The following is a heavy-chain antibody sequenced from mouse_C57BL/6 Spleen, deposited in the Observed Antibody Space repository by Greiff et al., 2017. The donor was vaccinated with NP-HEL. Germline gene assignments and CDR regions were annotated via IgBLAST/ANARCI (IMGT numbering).Heavy chain of an antibody. J-gene: IGHJ4*01. D-gene: IGHD4-1*01. CDR3: ARGLGHAMDY. CDR1: GYAFTNYL. V-gene: IGHV1-54*01. Sequence: VQLQQSGAELVRPGTSVKVSCKASGYAFTNYLIEWVKQRPGQGLEWIGVINPGSGGTNYNEKFKGKATLTADKSSSTAYMQLSSLTSEDSAVYFCARGLGHAMDYWGQGTSVTVSS. CDR2: INPGSGGT.